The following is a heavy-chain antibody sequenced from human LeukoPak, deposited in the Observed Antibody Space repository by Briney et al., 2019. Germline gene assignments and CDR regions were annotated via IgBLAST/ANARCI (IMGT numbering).Heavy chain of an antibody. V-gene: IGHV3-74*03. J-gene: IGHJ4*02. Sequence: GGSVRLSCAASGFTFSGYWMHWVRQAPGKGLVWVSRVNNDGSDTKYADSVEGRFTISRDNDKNTLHLQMNSLRAEDTAVYYCARGLRGPDYWGQGTLVTVSS. CDR3: ARGLRGPDY. CDR2: VNNDGSDT. CDR1: GFTFSGYW.